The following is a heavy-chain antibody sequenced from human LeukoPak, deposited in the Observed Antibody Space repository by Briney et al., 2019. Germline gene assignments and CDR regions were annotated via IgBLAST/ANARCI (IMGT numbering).Heavy chain of an antibody. D-gene: IGHD6-19*01. V-gene: IGHV1-69-2*01. Sequence: ASVKVSCKVSGYTFTDYYMHWVQQAPGKGLEWMGLVDPEDGETIYAEKCQGRVTITADTSTDTAYMELSSLRSEDTAVYYCATEEIRQWLVRNDYWGQGTLVTVSS. CDR2: VDPEDGET. J-gene: IGHJ4*02. CDR1: GYTFTDYY. CDR3: ATEEIRQWLVRNDY.